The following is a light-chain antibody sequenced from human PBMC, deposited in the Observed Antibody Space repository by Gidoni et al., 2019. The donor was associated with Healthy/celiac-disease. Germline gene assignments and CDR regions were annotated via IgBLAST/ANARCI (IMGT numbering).Light chain of an antibody. J-gene: IGKJ3*01. CDR2: AAS. V-gene: IGKV1-39*01. CDR3: QQSYSTPL. CDR1: QSISSY. Sequence: DIQMTQSPSSLSASVGDRVTITCRASQSISSYLNWYQQKPGKAPKLLIYAASSLQSGVPSRFSGSGSGTDSTLTISSLQPEDFATYYCQQSYSTPLFXPXTKVDIK.